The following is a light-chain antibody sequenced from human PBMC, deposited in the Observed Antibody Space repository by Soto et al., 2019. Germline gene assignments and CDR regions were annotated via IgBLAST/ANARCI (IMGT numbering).Light chain of an antibody. J-gene: IGKJ1*01. CDR3: QQYNDWPQT. Sequence: EIVMTQSPATLSVSPGERATLSCRASQSISSNLAWYQQKPGQAPRLLIYDASTRATGFPARFSGSGSGTEFTLTISSLQSEDFAVYYCQQYNDWPQTLGQGTKVDIK. CDR2: DAS. V-gene: IGKV3-15*01. CDR1: QSISSN.